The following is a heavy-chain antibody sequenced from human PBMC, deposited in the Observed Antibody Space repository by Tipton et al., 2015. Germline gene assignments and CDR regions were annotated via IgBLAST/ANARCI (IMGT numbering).Heavy chain of an antibody. CDR3: AKNFWFYYDGSDLKPSDY. V-gene: IGHV3-30*07. Sequence: RSLRLSCAASGFTFTNAWMNWVRQAPGKGLEWVALISYDGSDKYYAESVRGRFTISRDNSKNTLFLQMNSLRAEDTAIYYCAKNFWFYYDGSDLKPSDYWGQGTLVIVSS. CDR2: ISYDGSDK. CDR1: GFTFTNAW. D-gene: IGHD3-22*01. J-gene: IGHJ4*02.